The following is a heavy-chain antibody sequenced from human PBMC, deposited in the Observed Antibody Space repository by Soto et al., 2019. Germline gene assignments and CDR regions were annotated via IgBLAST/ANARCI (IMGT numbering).Heavy chain of an antibody. CDR2: ISSDRITT. CDR3: ASGDAGRPDY. Sequence: EVQLVDSGGGLVQPGGSLRLSCVASGFTFSSYGMNWVRQAPGKGLEWVSYISSDRITTNYADSVNGRFTISRDNAKSSPYLQQDCVRDDDAAVYYYASGDAGRPDYWGQGTLVIVSS. D-gene: IGHD2-8*01. J-gene: IGHJ4*02. CDR1: GFTFSSYG. V-gene: IGHV3-48*02.